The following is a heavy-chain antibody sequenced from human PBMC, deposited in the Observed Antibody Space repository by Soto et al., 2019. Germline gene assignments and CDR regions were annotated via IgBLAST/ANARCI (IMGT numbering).Heavy chain of an antibody. J-gene: IGHJ6*02. CDR2: IKPSGGSV. D-gene: IGHD3-10*01. CDR1: GYPFTGYS. Sequence: EASVKVSCKASGYPFTGYSVGWVRQAPGQGREWLGVIKPSGGSVTYTQKFQGRVTMTWDTSTTTVYVELSSLSSEDAAVYYCARETVNYYSGMDVWGQGTTVTVSS. V-gene: IGHV1-46*01. CDR3: ARETVNYYSGMDV.